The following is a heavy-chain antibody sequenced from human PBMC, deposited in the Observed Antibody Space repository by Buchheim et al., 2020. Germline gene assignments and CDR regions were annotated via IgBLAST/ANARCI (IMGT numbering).Heavy chain of an antibody. CDR2: IRSKAYGGTT. Sequence: EVQLVESGGGLVQPGRSLRLSCTASGFTFGDYAMSWFRQAPGKGLEWVGFIRSKAYGGTTEYAASVKGRFTISRDDSKSIAYLQMNSLKTEDTAVYYCTRDLRDFWSGYPPGYYGMDVWGQGTT. CDR3: TRDLRDFWSGYPPGYYGMDV. J-gene: IGHJ6*02. V-gene: IGHV3-49*03. CDR1: GFTFGDYA. D-gene: IGHD3-3*01.